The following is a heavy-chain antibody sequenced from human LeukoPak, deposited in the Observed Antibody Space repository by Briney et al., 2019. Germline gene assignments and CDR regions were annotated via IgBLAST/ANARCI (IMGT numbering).Heavy chain of an antibody. CDR2: VNPNTGAT. CDR3: AKAAAYSSGWYAYFDS. J-gene: IGHJ4*02. V-gene: IGHV1-2*02. CDR1: GYTFSGYY. Sequence: ASVNVSCKTSGYTFSGYYMHWVRQAPGQGLEWMGWVNPNTGATNYLQKFQGRVTMTRDTSITTAYIELSSPTSDDTAVYFCAKAAAYSSGWYAYFDSWGQGTLVTVS. D-gene: IGHD6-19*01.